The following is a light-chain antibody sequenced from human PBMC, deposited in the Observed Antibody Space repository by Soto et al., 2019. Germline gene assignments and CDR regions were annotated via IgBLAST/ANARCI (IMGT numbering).Light chain of an antibody. CDR1: SSDVGGYNY. V-gene: IGLV2-14*01. J-gene: IGLJ2*01. CDR2: DVS. Sequence: QSALTQPASVSGSPGQSITISCTGASSDVGGYNYVSWYQQHPGKAPKLRIYDVSNRPSGVSNRFSGSKSGNTASLTISGLQAEDEADYYGNSYTSTSTLGVFGGGTKLTVL. CDR3: NSYTSTSTLGV.